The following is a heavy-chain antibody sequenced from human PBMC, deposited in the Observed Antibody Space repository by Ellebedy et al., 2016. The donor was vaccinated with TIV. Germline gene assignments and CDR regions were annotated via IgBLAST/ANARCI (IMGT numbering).Heavy chain of an antibody. Sequence: ASVKVSCKASGYTFTNYAMNWVRQAPGQGLEWMGWINTNTGNPTYAQGFTGRFVFSVDASVSTAYLQISSLKADDSAVYYCVREPRALDHWGQGTLVTVSS. J-gene: IGHJ5*02. CDR3: VREPRALDH. CDR1: GYTFTNYA. V-gene: IGHV7-4-1*02. CDR2: INTNTGNP.